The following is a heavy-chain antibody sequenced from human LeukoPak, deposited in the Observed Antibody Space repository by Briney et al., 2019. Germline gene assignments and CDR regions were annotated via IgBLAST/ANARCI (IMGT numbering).Heavy chain of an antibody. CDR1: GGSFSGYY. D-gene: IGHD3-22*01. V-gene: IGHV4-34*01. Sequence: SETLSLTCAVYGGSFSGYYWSWLRQPPGKGLEWIGEINHSGSTNYNPSLKSRVTISVDTSKNQFSLKLSSVTAADTAVYYCAGDSYYDSSGYYGLGYHYGMDVWGQGTTVTVSS. J-gene: IGHJ6*02. CDR3: AGDSYYDSSGYYGLGYHYGMDV. CDR2: INHSGST.